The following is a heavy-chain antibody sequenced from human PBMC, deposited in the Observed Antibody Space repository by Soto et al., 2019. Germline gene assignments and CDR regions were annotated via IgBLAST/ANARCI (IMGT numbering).Heavy chain of an antibody. D-gene: IGHD6-19*01. CDR2: VFHTGGT. CDR1: SDSIAGENW. V-gene: IGHV4-4*02. CDR3: ARVFSSGSGWMYYFDF. Sequence: QVQLQESGPGLVKPSETLSLTCTVSSDSIAGENWWSWVRQPPGLGLEWIGEVFHTGGTNYNPSLTRRVTMEVDKSKNQLSLKLISATAADTAVYYCARVFSSGSGWMYYFDFWGQGTLVSVSS. J-gene: IGHJ4*02.